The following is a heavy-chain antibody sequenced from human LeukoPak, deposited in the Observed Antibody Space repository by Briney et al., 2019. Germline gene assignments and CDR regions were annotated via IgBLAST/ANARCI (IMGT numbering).Heavy chain of an antibody. CDR1: GGSISSYY. J-gene: IGHJ6*02. D-gene: IGHD3-16*02. V-gene: IGHV4-4*07. Sequence: PSETLSLTCTVSGGSISSYYWSWIRQPAGKGLEWIGRIYTSGSTNYNPSLKSRVTMSVDTSKNQFSLKLSSVTAADTAVYYCARGGELSHSHYYYYYGMDVGGQGTTVTVSS. CDR3: ARGGELSHSHYYYYYGMDV. CDR2: IYTSGST.